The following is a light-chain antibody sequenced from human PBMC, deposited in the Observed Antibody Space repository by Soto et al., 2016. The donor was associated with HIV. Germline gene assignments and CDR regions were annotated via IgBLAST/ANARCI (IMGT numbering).Light chain of an antibody. CDR3: QQYNSRTT. CDR2: DAS. CDR1: QGTTRS. Sequence: DIQMTQSPSSLSASVGDRVTITCRASQGTTRSLAWFQQKPGKAPKLLIYDASRLENGVPSRFSGSGSGTDCTLTISSLQPEDFATYYCQQYNSRTTFGPGTKVDIK. V-gene: IGKV1-NL1*01. J-gene: IGKJ3*01.